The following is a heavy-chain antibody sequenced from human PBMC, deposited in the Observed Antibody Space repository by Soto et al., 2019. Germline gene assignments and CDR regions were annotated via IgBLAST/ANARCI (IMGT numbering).Heavy chain of an antibody. CDR1: GFTFSSYA. Sequence: QVQLVESGGGVVQPGRSLRLSCAASGFTFSSYAMHWVRQAPGKGLEWVAVISYDGSNKYYADSVKGRFTISRDNSKNTLYLQMNSLRAEYTAVYYCARDRDYDFWSCYYGMDVWGQGTTVTVSS. CDR3: ARDRDYDFWSCYYGMDV. J-gene: IGHJ6*02. V-gene: IGHV3-30-3*01. D-gene: IGHD3-3*01. CDR2: ISYDGSNK.